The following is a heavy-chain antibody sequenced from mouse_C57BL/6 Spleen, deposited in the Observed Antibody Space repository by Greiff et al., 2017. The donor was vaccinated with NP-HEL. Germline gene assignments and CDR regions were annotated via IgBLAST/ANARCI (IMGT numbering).Heavy chain of an antibody. CDR2: IYPGDGDT. D-gene: IGHD1-1*01. Sequence: VQLKESGPELVKPGASVKISCKASGYAFSSSWMNWVKQRPGKGLEWVGRIYPGDGDTNYNGKFKGKARLTADKSSTPASMQLSSLTSEDSAVYFCARDATVVPFDYWGQGTTLTVSS. J-gene: IGHJ2*01. CDR3: ARDATVVPFDY. CDR1: GYAFSSSW. V-gene: IGHV1-82*01.